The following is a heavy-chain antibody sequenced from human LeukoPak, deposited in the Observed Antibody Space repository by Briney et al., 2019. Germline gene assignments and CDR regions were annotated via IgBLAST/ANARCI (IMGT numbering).Heavy chain of an antibody. CDR1: GFPFGDYT. V-gene: IGHV3-49*04. CDR3: TRDRLGGVMSQETSRYFDRSWVPPGYFDY. J-gene: IGHJ4*02. CDR2: IRSKAYGETT. Sequence: GGSLRLSCAASGFPFGDYTMSWVRQAPGKGLEWVSFIRSKAYGETTEYAASVKGRFTISRDDSKSIAYLQMNSLKTEDTAVYYCTRDRLGGVMSQETSRYFDRSWVPPGYFDYWGQGTLVTVSS. D-gene: IGHD3-9*01.